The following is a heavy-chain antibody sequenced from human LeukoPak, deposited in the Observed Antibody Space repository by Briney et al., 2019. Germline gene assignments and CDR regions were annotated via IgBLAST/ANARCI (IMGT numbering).Heavy chain of an antibody. Sequence: GGSLRLSCAASGFTFSSYAMSWVRQAPGKGLEWVSAISGSGGSTYYADSVKGRFTISRDNSKNTLYLQMNSLRAEDTAVYYCARARVGATMGFDYWGQGTLVTVSS. CDR1: GFTFSSYA. J-gene: IGHJ4*02. CDR3: ARARVGATMGFDY. D-gene: IGHD1-26*01. CDR2: ISGSGGST. V-gene: IGHV3-23*01.